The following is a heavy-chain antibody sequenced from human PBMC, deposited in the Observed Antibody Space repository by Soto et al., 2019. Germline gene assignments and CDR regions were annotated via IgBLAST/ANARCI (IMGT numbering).Heavy chain of an antibody. D-gene: IGHD3-22*01. Sequence: QVQLVQSGAEVKKPGSSVKVSCKASGGTFSSYAISWVRQAPGQGLEWMGEIIPIFGTANYAQKFQGRVTITADESTSTGYMELSSLGSEDTAVYYGARDRGPSSGYARNWFDPWGQGTLVTVSS. J-gene: IGHJ5*02. V-gene: IGHV1-69*12. CDR2: IIPIFGTA. CDR1: GGTFSSYA. CDR3: ARDRGPSSGYARNWFDP.